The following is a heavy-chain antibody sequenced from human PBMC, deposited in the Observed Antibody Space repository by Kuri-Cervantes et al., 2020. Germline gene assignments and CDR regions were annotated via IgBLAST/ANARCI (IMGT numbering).Heavy chain of an antibody. V-gene: IGHV3-21*01. CDR3: ARDRFRYFDY. Sequence: GGSLRLSCAASGFTFSSYGMHWVRQAPGKGLEWVSSIGSSTSYIYYTDSLKGRFTISRDNSKNTLYLQMNSLRAEDTAVYYCARDRFRYFDYWGQGTLVTVSS. CDR2: IGSSTSYI. CDR1: GFTFSSYG. J-gene: IGHJ4*02.